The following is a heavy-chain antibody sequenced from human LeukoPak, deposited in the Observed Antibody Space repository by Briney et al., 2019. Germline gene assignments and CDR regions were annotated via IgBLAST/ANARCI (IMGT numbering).Heavy chain of an antibody. Sequence: ASVKVSCTASGRTFTSYAISWVRHAPGQGLEWMGGIIPIFGTANYAQKLQGRVTIPADESTSTAYMALSSLRSEDTAVYYCARFRLGYCSSTSCPMDYWGQGTLVTVSS. CDR1: GRTFTSYA. CDR2: IIPIFGTA. CDR3: ARFRLGYCSSTSCPMDY. J-gene: IGHJ4*02. D-gene: IGHD2-2*01. V-gene: IGHV1-69*01.